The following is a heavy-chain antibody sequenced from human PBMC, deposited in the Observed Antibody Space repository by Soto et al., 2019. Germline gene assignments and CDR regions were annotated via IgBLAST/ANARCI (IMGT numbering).Heavy chain of an antibody. D-gene: IGHD6-13*01. CDR3: VKDPYSSSWTASSFEY. CDR2: ISHSGSVT. CDR1: GLTFNNYA. J-gene: IGHJ4*02. V-gene: IGHV3-23*01. Sequence: EVQLLESGGGLVQPGGSLRLSCTASGLTFNNYAMSWVLQAPGKGLEWVSSISHSGSVTYYADSVKGRFTISIDNSGNTLDLQMNSLRADDTAIYYCVKDPYSSSWTASSFEYWGQGNLVTVSS.